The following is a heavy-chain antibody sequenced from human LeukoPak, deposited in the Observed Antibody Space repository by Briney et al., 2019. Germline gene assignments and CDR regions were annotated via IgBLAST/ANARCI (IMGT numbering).Heavy chain of an antibody. CDR2: INPSGGST. D-gene: IGHD6-19*01. Sequence: VASVKVSYKASGYTFTSYYMHWVRQAPGQGLEWMGIINPSGGSTSYAQKFQGRVTMTRNTSTSTVYMELSSLRSGDTAVYYCAYSSGWYCPDYWGQGTLVSVSS. CDR3: AYSSGWYCPDY. CDR1: GYTFTSYY. V-gene: IGHV1-46*01. J-gene: IGHJ4*02.